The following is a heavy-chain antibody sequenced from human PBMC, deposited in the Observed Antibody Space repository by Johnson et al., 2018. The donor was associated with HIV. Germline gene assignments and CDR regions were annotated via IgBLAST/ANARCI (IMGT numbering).Heavy chain of an antibody. D-gene: IGHD6-19*01. CDR1: GFTVSSNY. J-gene: IGHJ3*02. V-gene: IGHV3-66*01. CDR2: IYSGGST. CDR3: ARSGWYLSYAFDI. Sequence: EVQVLESGGGLVQPGGSLRLSCAASGFTVSSNYMSWVRQAPGKGLEWVSVIYSGGSTYYADSVKGRFTISRDNSKNTLYLQMNSLRAEDTAVYYCARSGWYLSYAFDIWGQGTMVTVSS.